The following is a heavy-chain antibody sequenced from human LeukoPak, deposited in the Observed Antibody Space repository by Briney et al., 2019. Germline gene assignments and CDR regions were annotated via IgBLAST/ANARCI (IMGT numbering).Heavy chain of an antibody. Sequence: GASLRLSCAVSGFTVSSNYMSWVRQAPGKGLEWVSVIYSGGSTYYADSVKGRFTISRDNSKNTLYLQMSSLRAEDTAVYYCAGSSSDWLPNGLDPWGQGTLVTVSS. J-gene: IGHJ5*02. CDR1: GFTVSSNY. V-gene: IGHV3-53*01. CDR3: AGSSSDWLPNGLDP. D-gene: IGHD6-25*01. CDR2: IYSGGST.